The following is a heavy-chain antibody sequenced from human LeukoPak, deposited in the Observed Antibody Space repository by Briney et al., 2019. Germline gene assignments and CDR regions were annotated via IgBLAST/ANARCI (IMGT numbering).Heavy chain of an antibody. J-gene: IGHJ4*02. CDR2: IYYSGST. Sequence: PSETLSLTCTVSGGSISSYYWSWIRQPPGKGLEWIGYIYYSGSTNYNPSLKSRVTISVDTSKNQFSLKLSSVIAADTAVYYCARGRAYSGYEFDYWGQGTLVTVSS. CDR1: GGSISSYY. V-gene: IGHV4-59*01. D-gene: IGHD5-12*01. CDR3: ARGRAYSGYEFDY.